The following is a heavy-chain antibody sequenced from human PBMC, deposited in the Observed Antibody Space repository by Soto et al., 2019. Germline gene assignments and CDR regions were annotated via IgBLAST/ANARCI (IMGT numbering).Heavy chain of an antibody. V-gene: IGHV3-33*01. D-gene: IGHD3-22*01. J-gene: IGHJ4*02. CDR2: IWTDGSYE. Sequence: QVQLVESGGGVAQPGASLRLSCAASGLTFSRYGMHWVRQAPGKGLEWVAVIWTDGSYEYYADSVMGRFTISRDNSKNTLYLQMNSLSAEDTAVYYCARAGHGSSGYYYGGLDYWGPGTLVTVSS. CDR1: GLTFSRYG. CDR3: ARAGHGSSGYYYGGLDY.